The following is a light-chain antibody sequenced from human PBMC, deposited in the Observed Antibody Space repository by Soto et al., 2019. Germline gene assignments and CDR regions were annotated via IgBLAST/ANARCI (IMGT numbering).Light chain of an antibody. V-gene: IGLV2-11*01. J-gene: IGLJ1*01. CDR2: DVT. CDR1: SSDVGGYNH. CDR3: CSYAGNANDV. Sequence: QSALTQPRSVSGSPGQSVTISCTGTSSDVGGYNHVSWYQHHPGKAPKLMMYDVTERPSGVPDRFSGSKSGNTASLTISGLQAEDEADYHCCSYAGNANDVFGTGTKLTVL.